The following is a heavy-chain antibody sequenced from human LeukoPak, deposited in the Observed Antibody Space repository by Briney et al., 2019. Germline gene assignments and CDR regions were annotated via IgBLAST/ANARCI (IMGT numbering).Heavy chain of an antibody. CDR3: TRDLSGYAKPIDN. D-gene: IGHD5-12*01. CDR1: GFTFADYA. V-gene: IGHV3-49*04. CDR2: IRSKTYGGTT. Sequence: TGGSLRLSCTASGFTFADYAMSWVRQAPGKGLEWVGFIRSKTYGGTTEYAASVKGRFIISRDDSKSIAHLQVNSLKTEDTAMYYCTRDLSGYAKPIDNWGQGTLVIVSS. J-gene: IGHJ4*02.